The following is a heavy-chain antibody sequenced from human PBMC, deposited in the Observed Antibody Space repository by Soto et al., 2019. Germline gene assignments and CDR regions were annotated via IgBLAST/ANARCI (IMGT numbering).Heavy chain of an antibody. V-gene: IGHV2-5*02. CDR2: IYWDDAK. CDR3: AHKGGGDRILDY. CDR1: GFSLSASGVG. D-gene: IGHD3-16*01. J-gene: IGHJ4*02. Sequence: QITLKESGPTLVKPTQTLTLTCTFSGFSLSASGVGVGWIRQPPGKALEWLAIIYWDDAKHYSPSLKSSLTITKDTSKNQVVPTMTNLDPVDTSTYSCAHKGGGDRILDYWGQGTLVTVSS.